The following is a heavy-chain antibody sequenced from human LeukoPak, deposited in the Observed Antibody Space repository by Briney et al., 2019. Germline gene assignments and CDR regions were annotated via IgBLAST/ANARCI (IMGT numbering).Heavy chain of an antibody. V-gene: IGHV4-31*03. CDR3: ARDRGRRPDYYYGMDV. CDR1: GGSISSGGYY. D-gene: IGHD3-10*01. J-gene: IGHJ6*02. Sequence: PSETLSLTCTVSGGSISSGGYYWSWIRQHPGKGLEWIGYIYYSGSTYYNPSLKSRVTISVDTSKNQFSLKLSSVTAADTAVYYCARDRGRRPDYYYGMDVWGQGTTVTVSS. CDR2: IYYSGST.